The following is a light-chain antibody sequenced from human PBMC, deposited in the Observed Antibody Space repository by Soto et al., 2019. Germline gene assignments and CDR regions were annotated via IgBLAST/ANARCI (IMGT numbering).Light chain of an antibody. V-gene: IGKV3-20*01. CDR3: HHYET. CDR2: GAS. J-gene: IGKJ1*01. Sequence: EIVLTQSPDTLSLSTGETATLSCRASQSVSNNYLAWYQQKPGQAPRLLMYGASIRAAGVPDRFSGSGSGTEFTLTISRLEPEDFTVYYCHHYETFGQGTKVDIK. CDR1: QSVSNNY.